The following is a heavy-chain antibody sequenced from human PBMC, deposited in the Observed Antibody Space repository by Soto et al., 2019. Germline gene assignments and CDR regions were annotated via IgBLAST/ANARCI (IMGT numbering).Heavy chain of an antibody. Sequence: SETLSLTCTVSGASISGFYWSWIRKSAGKGLEWIGRIYATGTTDYNPSLKSRVMMSVDTSKKQLSLKLRSVTAADTAVYYCVRDGTKTLRDWFDPWGQGISVTVSS. CDR1: GASISGFY. D-gene: IGHD1-1*01. CDR2: IYATGTT. J-gene: IGHJ5*02. CDR3: VRDGTKTLRDWFDP. V-gene: IGHV4-4*07.